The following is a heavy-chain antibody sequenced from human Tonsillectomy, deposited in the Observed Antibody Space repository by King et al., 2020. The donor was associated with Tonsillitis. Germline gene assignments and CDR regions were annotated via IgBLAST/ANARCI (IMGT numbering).Heavy chain of an antibody. J-gene: IGHJ4*02. Sequence: LQLQESGPGLVKPSETLSLTCTVSGGSISSSSYYWGWIRQPPGKGLEWIGSIYYSGSTYYNPSLKSRVTISVDTSKNQFSLKLSSVTAADTAVYYCASETYYGFWSGIGRFDYWGQGTLVTVSS. D-gene: IGHD3-3*01. V-gene: IGHV4-39*01. CDR1: GGSISSSSYY. CDR2: IYYSGST. CDR3: ASETYYGFWSGIGRFDY.